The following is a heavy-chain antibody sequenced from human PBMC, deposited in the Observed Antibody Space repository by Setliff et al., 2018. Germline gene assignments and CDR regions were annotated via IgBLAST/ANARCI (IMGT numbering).Heavy chain of an antibody. CDR3: VREPSNIAARYDY. J-gene: IGHJ4*02. V-gene: IGHV3-21*01. Sequence: PGGSLRLSCAASGFTFSDFGMTLVRQAPGKRLEWVSSISTTGTNTFYVDSVRGRFTISRDNAKNSLYLQMDSLRADDTAVYYCVREPSNIAARYDYWGQGTLVTVSS. CDR1: GFTFSDFG. D-gene: IGHD6-6*01. CDR2: ISTTGTNT.